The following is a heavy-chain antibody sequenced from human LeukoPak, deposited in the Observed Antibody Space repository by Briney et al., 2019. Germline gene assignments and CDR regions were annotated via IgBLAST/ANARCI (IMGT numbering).Heavy chain of an antibody. CDR1: GFIFSSSR. D-gene: IGHD1-26*01. CDR2: ISSSSTYI. V-gene: IGHV3-21*01. Sequence: GGSLRLSCAASGFIFSSSRMNWVRQAPGRGLEWVSSISSSSTYIYYADSVKGRFTVSRDNAKNSLYLQMNSLRAEDTAVYYCASGSGTVGYWGQGTLVTVSS. J-gene: IGHJ4*02. CDR3: ASGSGTVGY.